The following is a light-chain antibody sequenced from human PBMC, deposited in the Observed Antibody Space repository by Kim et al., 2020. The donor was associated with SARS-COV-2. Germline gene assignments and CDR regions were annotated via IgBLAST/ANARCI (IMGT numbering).Light chain of an antibody. CDR2: DVT. Sequence: PGQSVTISCTGTSSDVGGYNYVSWYQQHPGKAPNLIIYDVTKRPSGVPDRFSGSKSGNTASLTVSGLQAEDEADYYCSSYAGSNNVFGTGTKVTVL. V-gene: IGLV2-8*01. J-gene: IGLJ1*01. CDR1: SSDVGGYNY. CDR3: SSYAGSNNV.